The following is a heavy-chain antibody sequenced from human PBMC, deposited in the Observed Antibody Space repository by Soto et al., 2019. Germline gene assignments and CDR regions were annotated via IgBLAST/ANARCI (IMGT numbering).Heavy chain of an antibody. Sequence: GGSLRLSCAASGFTFSTYSMSWVRQAPGKRLEWVSVFSGSGGSTYYADSVKGRFTISRDNSKNTLYLQMNSLRAEDTAVYYCARVREELTIFGVVTAYFDYWGQGTLVTVSS. CDR3: ARVREELTIFGVVTAYFDY. D-gene: IGHD3-3*01. CDR1: GFTFSTYS. V-gene: IGHV3-23*01. CDR2: FSGSGGST. J-gene: IGHJ4*02.